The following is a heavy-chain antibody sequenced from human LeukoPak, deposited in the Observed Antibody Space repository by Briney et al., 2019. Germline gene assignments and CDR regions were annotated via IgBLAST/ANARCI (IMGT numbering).Heavy chain of an antibody. D-gene: IGHD2-21*02. J-gene: IGHJ4*01. CDR1: GFTFISYG. CDR2: INTDGIST. Sequence: GGSLSLYCAVSGFTFISYGMQRVRHAQGQGLAWVSRINTDGISTTYADSVNGRFTISRDNAKNTLYLQMNSLRAEDTAVYYCARELPREVTLDYWGQGTLVTVSS. CDR3: ARELPREVTLDY. V-gene: IGHV3-74*01.